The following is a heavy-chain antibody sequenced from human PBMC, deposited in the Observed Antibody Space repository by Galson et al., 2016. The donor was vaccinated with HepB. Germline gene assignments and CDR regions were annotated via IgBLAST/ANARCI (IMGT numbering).Heavy chain of an antibody. CDR3: AGDARDNSGAGTTD. Sequence: TLSLTCTVSGGSTSSGGYFWSWIRQHPGKGLEWIGCIYYSGSTYYNPSLQSRVTISVDTSKNQFSLKLSSVTAADTAVYYCAGDARDNSGAGTTDWGQGTLVTVSS. CDR1: GGSTSSGGYF. D-gene: IGHD4/OR15-4a*01. V-gene: IGHV4-31*03. CDR2: IYYSGST. J-gene: IGHJ4*02.